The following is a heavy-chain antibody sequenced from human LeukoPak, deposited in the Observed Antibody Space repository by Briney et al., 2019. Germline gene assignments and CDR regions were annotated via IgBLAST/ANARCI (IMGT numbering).Heavy chain of an antibody. V-gene: IGHV1-46*01. J-gene: IGHJ5*02. Sequence: ASVKVSCKASGYTFTSYYMHWARQAPGQGLEWMGLINPSGGSTRYAQKFQGRVTMTRDTSTSTVYMELSSLRSEDTAVYYCAKSVAGTRRSVWFDPWGQGTLVTVSS. CDR1: GYTFTSYY. D-gene: IGHD6-19*01. CDR2: INPSGGST. CDR3: AKSVAGTRRSVWFDP.